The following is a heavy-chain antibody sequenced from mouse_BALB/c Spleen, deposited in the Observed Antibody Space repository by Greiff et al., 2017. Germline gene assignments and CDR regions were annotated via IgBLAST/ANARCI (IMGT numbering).Heavy chain of an antibody. CDR1: GFTFSSYA. Sequence: EVQLVESGGGLVKPGGSLKLSCAASGFTFSSYAMSWVRQSPEKRLEWVAEISSGGSYTYYPDTVTGRFTISRDNAKNTLYLEMSSLRSEDTAMYYCARGGSPYYFDYWGQGTTLTVSS. J-gene: IGHJ2*01. CDR2: ISSGGSYT. D-gene: IGHD1-1*02. CDR3: ARGGSPYYFDY. V-gene: IGHV5-9-4*01.